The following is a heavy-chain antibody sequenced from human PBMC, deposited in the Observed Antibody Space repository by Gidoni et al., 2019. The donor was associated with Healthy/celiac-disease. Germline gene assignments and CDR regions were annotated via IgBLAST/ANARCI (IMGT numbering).Heavy chain of an antibody. Sequence: QLQLQESGPGLVKPSETLSLTCTVSGGSISSRSYYWGWIRQPPGKGLEWIGSIYYSGSTYYNPSLKSRVTISVDTSKNQFSLKLSSVTAADTAVYYCARGRGAMADYWGQGTLVTVSS. CDR2: IYYSGST. D-gene: IGHD3-16*01. CDR3: ARGRGAMADY. V-gene: IGHV4-39*07. J-gene: IGHJ4*02. CDR1: GGSISSRSYY.